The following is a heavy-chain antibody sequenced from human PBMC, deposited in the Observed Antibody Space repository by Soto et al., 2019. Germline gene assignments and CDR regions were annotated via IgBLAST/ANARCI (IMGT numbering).Heavy chain of an antibody. CDR2: ISAYNGNT. CDR1: GYTFTSYG. V-gene: IGHV1-18*01. CDR3: ASAYIWGCYRVEYAFDI. J-gene: IGHJ3*02. Sequence: QVQLVQSGAEVKKPGASVKVSCKASGYTFTSYGISWVRQAPGQGLEWMGWISAYNGNTNYAQKLQGRVTMTTDTSTSTAYMELRSLRSDDTAVYYCASAYIWGCYRVEYAFDIWGQGTMVTVSS. D-gene: IGHD3-16*02.